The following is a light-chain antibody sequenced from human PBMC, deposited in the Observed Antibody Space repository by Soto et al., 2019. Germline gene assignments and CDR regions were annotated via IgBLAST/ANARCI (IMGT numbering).Light chain of an antibody. CDR2: AAS. CDR3: QQLNSYPLT. CDR1: QSISSY. Sequence: DIQMTQSPSSLPASVGDRVTITCRASQSISSYLNWYQQKPGKAPKLLIYAASTLQSGVPSRFSGSGSGTDFTLTISSLQPEDFATYYCQQLNSYPLTFGGGTKVDI. J-gene: IGKJ4*01. V-gene: IGKV1-39*01.